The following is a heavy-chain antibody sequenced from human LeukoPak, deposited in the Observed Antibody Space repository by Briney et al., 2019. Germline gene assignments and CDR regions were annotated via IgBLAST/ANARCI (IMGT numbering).Heavy chain of an antibody. V-gene: IGHV1-46*02. D-gene: IGHD1-26*01. J-gene: IGHJ4*02. CDR2: INPSGGST. CDR1: GYPLNTYY. Sequence: ASVKVSCKASGYPLNTYYVHWVRQAPGQGLEWMGIINPSGGSTTYAQKFQGRVTLTRDMSTNTLDMEMSSLRSEDTAIYFCARGGHCSTTSCYLDYWGQGTLVTVSS. CDR3: ARGGHCSTTSCYLDY.